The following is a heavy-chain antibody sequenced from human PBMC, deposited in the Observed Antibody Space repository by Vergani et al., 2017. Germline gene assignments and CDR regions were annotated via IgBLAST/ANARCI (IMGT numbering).Heavy chain of an antibody. J-gene: IGHJ4*02. CDR1: GDPFNSHT. D-gene: IGHD2-8*01. CDR3: ATGPRGGVYPHFKY. Sequence: QVHLVQSGAEVKKPGSSVRISCKGSGDPFNSHTVNWVRQAPGQGLEWMGRIVPVFDTTNFAQKFQGRVTMTADQSTSTAYMELSSLGADDTAVYFCATGPRGGVYPHFKYWGQGTLVTVSS. CDR2: IVPVFDTT. V-gene: IGHV1-69*08.